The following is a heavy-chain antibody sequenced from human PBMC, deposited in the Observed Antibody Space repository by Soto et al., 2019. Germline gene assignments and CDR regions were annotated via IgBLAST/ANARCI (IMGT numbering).Heavy chain of an antibody. CDR2: IYWDDDK. J-gene: IGHJ3*02. CDR1: GFSLSTSGVG. D-gene: IGHD4-17*01. CDR3: AHIGGDYVLGSYAFDI. V-gene: IGHV2-5*02. Sequence: QITLKESGPTLVKPTQTLTLTCTFSGFSLSTSGVGVGWIRQPPGKALEWLALIYWDDDKRYSPSLKSRLTITKDTSKNQVVLTMTNMDPVDTATYYCAHIGGDYVLGSYAFDIWGQGTMVTVSS.